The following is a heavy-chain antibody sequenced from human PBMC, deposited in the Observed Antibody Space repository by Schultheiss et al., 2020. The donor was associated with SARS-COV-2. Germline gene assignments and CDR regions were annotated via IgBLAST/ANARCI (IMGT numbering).Heavy chain of an antibody. J-gene: IGHJ4*02. CDR1: GFIFSSYW. CDR2: INSDGSST. D-gene: IGHD3-22*01. V-gene: IGHV3-74*01. CDR3: AKMADTVVVITPDFDY. Sequence: GGSLRLSCAASGFIFSSYWMHWVRQAPGKGLVWVSRINSDGSSTNYADSVKGRFTISRDNSKNTLYLQMNSLRAEDTAVYYCAKMADTVVVITPDFDYWGQGTLVTVSS.